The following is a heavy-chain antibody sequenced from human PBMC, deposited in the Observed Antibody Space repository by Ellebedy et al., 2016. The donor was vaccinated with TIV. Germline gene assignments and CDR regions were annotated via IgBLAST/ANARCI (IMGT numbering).Heavy chain of an antibody. V-gene: IGHV3-23*01. J-gene: IGHJ5*02. CDR1: GFTYSNYA. D-gene: IGHD6-13*01. CDR3: AKSKGVLVPNWFDP. Sequence: GGSLRLXXAASGFTYSNYAMSWVRQAPGKGLEWVSAIGGSGGNTYYADSVKGRFTVSRDNSKNTLYLQMNSLRAEDTAVYYCAKSKGVLVPNWFDPWGQGTLVTVSS. CDR2: IGGSGGNT.